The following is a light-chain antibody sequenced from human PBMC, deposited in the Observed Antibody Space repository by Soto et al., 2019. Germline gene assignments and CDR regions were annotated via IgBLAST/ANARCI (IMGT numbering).Light chain of an antibody. CDR1: QSISSW. CDR3: QQYDNYWT. CDR2: KAS. V-gene: IGKV1-5*03. J-gene: IGKJ1*01. Sequence: DIQMTQSPSTLSASVGDRVTITCRASQSISSWLAWYQQKPGTAPNLLIYKASTLQSGVPSRFSGSGSGTEFTLTISGLQPEDAATYYCQQYDNYWTFGQGTKV.